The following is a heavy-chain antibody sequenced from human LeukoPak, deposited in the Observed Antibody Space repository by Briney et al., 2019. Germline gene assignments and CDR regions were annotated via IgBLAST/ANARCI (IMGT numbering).Heavy chain of an antibody. Sequence: SVKVSCKASGGTFSSYAISWVRQAPGQGLEWMGRIIPIFCTANYAQKFQGRVTITTDESTSTAYMELSSLRSEDTAVYYCARDPGGGYSIGDAFDIWGQGTMVTVSS. CDR3: ARDPGGGYSIGDAFDI. D-gene: IGHD2-21*01. CDR2: IIPIFCTA. V-gene: IGHV1-69*05. J-gene: IGHJ3*02. CDR1: GGTFSSYA.